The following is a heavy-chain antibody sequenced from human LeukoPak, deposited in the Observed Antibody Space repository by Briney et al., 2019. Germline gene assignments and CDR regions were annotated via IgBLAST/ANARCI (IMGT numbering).Heavy chain of an antibody. CDR3: AKDMEVTMTESFDY. D-gene: IGHD3-22*01. Sequence: TGGSLRLSCAASGFTFSSYAMSWFRQAPGKGLEWASGISWNSGSIGYADSVKGRFTISRDNAKNSLYQQMNSLRAEDTALYYCAKDMEVTMTESFDYWGQGTLVTVSS. J-gene: IGHJ4*02. CDR2: ISWNSGSI. V-gene: IGHV3-9*01. CDR1: GFTFSSYA.